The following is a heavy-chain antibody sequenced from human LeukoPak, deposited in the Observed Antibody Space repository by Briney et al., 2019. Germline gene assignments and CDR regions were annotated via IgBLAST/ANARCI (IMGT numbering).Heavy chain of an antibody. CDR1: GGSISSYY. CDR3: ARHRDNLYYFDY. D-gene: IGHD1-1*01. Sequence: SETLSLTCTVSGGSISSYYWSWIRQPPGEGLEWIGYIYYSGSTNYNPSLKSRVTISVDTSKNQFSLKLSSVTAADTAVYYCARHRDNLYYFDYWGQGTLVTVSS. J-gene: IGHJ4*02. CDR2: IYYSGST. V-gene: IGHV4-59*08.